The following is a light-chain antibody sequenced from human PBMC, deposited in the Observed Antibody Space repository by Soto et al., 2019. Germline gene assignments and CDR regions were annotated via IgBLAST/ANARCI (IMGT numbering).Light chain of an antibody. Sequence: EIVLTQSPGTLSLSPGERATLSCRASQSVNSNYLAWFQQKPGQAPRLLIYGASTRATGIPDRFSGSGSGTDFTLTISRLEPEDFAVYYCQRFGSSPTWTFGQGTKVEI. J-gene: IGKJ1*01. CDR3: QRFGSSPTWT. CDR2: GAS. CDR1: QSVNSNY. V-gene: IGKV3-20*01.